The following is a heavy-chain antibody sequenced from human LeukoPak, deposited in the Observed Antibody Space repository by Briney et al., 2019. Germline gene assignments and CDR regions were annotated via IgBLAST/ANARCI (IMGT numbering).Heavy chain of an antibody. CDR1: GFTFSTYG. J-gene: IGHJ4*02. D-gene: IGHD3-10*01. CDR2: ISSSSDSI. V-gene: IGHV3-48*04. Sequence: GGSLRLSCAASGFTFSTYGMNWFRQAPGKGLEWLSYISSSSDSINYADSVKGRFTISRDNAKNSLYLQMNTLRAEDTAVYYCARDDTSAHFFDYWGQGTLVTVSS. CDR3: ARDDTSAHFFDY.